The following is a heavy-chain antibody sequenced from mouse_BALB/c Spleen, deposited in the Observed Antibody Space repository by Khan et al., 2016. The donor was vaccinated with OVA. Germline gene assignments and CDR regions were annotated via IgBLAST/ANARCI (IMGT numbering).Heavy chain of an antibody. J-gene: IGHJ4*01. CDR2: IWGGGST. Sequence: VELVESGPGLVAPSQSLSITCTVSGFSLTDYGVSWIRQPPGKGLEWLGVIWGGGSTYYNSALISRLSISKDNSKSQVFLKMSRLQTDDTAMYYCAKGVWSYYYALDYWGQGTSVTVSS. CDR1: GFSLTDYG. V-gene: IGHV2-6-5*01. CDR3: AKGVWSYYYALDY.